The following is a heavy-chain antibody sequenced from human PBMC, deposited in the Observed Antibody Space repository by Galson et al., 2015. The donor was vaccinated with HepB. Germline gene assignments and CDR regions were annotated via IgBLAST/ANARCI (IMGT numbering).Heavy chain of an antibody. Sequence: SLRLSCAASGFTFSSYSMNWVRQAPGKGLEWVSSISSSSSYIYYADSVKGRFTISRDNAKNSLYLQMNSLRAEDTAVYYCARLQEYDYSSDDYYGMDVWGQGTTVTVSS. CDR2: ISSSSSYI. J-gene: IGHJ6*02. D-gene: IGHD6-25*01. CDR1: GFTFSSYS. CDR3: ARLQEYDYSSDDYYGMDV. V-gene: IGHV3-21*01.